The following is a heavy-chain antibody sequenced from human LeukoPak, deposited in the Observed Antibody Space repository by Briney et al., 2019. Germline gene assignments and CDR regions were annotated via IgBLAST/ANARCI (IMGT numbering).Heavy chain of an antibody. Sequence: SSETLSLTCSVSGGSISTYYGSWIRQSAGKGLEWIGRIHTSGSTNYNPSLKSRVTMSVDTSKNQFSLKVTSVSAADTGVYYCARAPEFSSGWLLDCWGQGSLVTVSS. V-gene: IGHV4-4*07. J-gene: IGHJ4*02. CDR2: IHTSGST. D-gene: IGHD6-19*01. CDR1: GGSISTYY. CDR3: ARAPEFSSGWLLDC.